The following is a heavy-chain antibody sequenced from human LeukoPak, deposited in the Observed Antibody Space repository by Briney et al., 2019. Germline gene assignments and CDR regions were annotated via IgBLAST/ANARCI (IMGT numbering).Heavy chain of an antibody. Sequence: SVKVSCKASGGTFSSYAISWVRQAPGQGLEWMGGIIPIFGTANYAQKFQGRVTITADESTSTVYMELSSLRSEDTAVYYCARGATYYYGSGSYVGDYWGQGTLVTVSS. CDR1: GGTFSSYA. D-gene: IGHD3-10*01. V-gene: IGHV1-69*13. CDR2: IIPIFGTA. CDR3: ARGATYYYGSGSYVGDY. J-gene: IGHJ4*02.